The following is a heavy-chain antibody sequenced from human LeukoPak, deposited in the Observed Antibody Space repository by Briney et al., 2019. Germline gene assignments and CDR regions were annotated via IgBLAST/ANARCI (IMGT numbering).Heavy chain of an antibody. Sequence: GGSLRRSCAASGFTVSSDYMSWVRQAPGKGLEWLSVIYSGGSTYYTDSVKGRFTTSRDNSKNTLYLQMNSLRAEDTAMYFCARDCYTTGCYWGQGTLVTVSS. J-gene: IGHJ4*02. V-gene: IGHV3-66*01. CDR3: ARDCYTTGCY. CDR1: GFTVSSDY. CDR2: IYSGGST. D-gene: IGHD3-16*02.